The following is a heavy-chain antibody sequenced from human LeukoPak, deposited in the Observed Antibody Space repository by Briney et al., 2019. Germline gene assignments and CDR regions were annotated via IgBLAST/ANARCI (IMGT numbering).Heavy chain of an antibody. V-gene: IGHV3-23*01. D-gene: IGHD2-2*01. CDR1: GFTFNNYV. Sequence: PGGSLRLSCAASGFTFNNYVMSWVRQAPGKGLEWVSAISGSGGSTYYADSVKGRFTISRDNSKTTLYLQMNNLRAEDTAVYYCTRPLFITPHYCNSTSCYPDYWGQGTLVTVSS. CDR3: TRPLFITPHYCNSTSCYPDY. J-gene: IGHJ4*02. CDR2: ISGSGGST.